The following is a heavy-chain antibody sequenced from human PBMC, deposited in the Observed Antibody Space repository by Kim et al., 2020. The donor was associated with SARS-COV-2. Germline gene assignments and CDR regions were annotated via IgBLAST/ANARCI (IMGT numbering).Heavy chain of an antibody. V-gene: IGHV3-23*01. CDR3: ARGRGGSY. J-gene: IGHJ4*02. Sequence: GGSTNYADTVKGQLTISRDNSKTTPHRQMDSLKAEDTALFYCARGRGGSYWGQGTLVTVSS. D-gene: IGHD3-10*01. CDR2: GGST.